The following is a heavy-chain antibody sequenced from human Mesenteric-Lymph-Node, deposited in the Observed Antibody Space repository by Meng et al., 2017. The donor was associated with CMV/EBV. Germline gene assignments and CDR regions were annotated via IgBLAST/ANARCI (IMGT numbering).Heavy chain of an antibody. D-gene: IGHD2-2*02. CDR2: INPNSGGT. CDR1: GYTFTGYY. Sequence: ASVKVSCKASGYTFTGYYMHWVRQAPGQGLEWMGWINPNSGGTNYAQKFQGRVTMTRDTSISTAYMELSRLRSDDTAVYYCARVGLVVVPAAIRGYYYDGMDVWGQGTTVTVSS. V-gene: IGHV1-2*02. J-gene: IGHJ6*02. CDR3: ARVGLVVVPAAIRGYYYDGMDV.